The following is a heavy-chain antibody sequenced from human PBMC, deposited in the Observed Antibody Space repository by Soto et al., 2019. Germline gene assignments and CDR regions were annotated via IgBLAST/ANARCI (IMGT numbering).Heavy chain of an antibody. CDR3: AKELTQDLWFGPKGPNGY. CDR2: ISYDGSNK. V-gene: IGHV3-30*18. J-gene: IGHJ4*02. D-gene: IGHD3-10*01. CDR1: GFTFSSYG. Sequence: GGSLRLSCAASGFTFSSYGMHWVRQAPGKGLEWVSGISYDGSNKYYADSVKGRFTISRDNSKNTLYLQMNSLRAEDTAVYYCAKELTQDLWFGPKGPNGYWGQGTLVTVSS.